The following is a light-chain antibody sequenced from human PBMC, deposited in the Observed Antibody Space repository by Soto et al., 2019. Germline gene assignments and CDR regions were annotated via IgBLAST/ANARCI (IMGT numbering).Light chain of an antibody. J-gene: IGKJ4*01. CDR1: QGIGRW. Sequence: DIQMTQSPSSVSASVGDSVTITCRASQGIGRWLGWFQQKPGKAPKLLIYAASSLQSGVPPRFSGSGSGTDFTLTISSLQPEDFATYYCQQANRFPLTFGGGTKVDIK. V-gene: IGKV1-12*01. CDR3: QQANRFPLT. CDR2: AAS.